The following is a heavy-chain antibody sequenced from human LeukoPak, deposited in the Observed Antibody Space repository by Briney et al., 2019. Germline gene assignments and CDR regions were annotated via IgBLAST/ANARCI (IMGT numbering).Heavy chain of an antibody. Sequence: PGGSLRLSCEASEFTFSSYWMSWGRQAPGKGLEWVANIKGDGREIYYMDSVKGRFTISRDNGKNSLYLQMNSLRAEDTAVYYCARSAGWRSYVNYWGQGTLVTVSS. CDR1: EFTFSSYW. V-gene: IGHV3-7*01. J-gene: IGHJ4*02. CDR3: ARSAGWRSYVNY. D-gene: IGHD3-16*01. CDR2: IKGDGREI.